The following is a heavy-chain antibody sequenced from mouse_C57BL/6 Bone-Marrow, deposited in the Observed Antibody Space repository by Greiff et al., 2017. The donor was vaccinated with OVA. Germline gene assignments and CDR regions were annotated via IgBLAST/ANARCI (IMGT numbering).Heavy chain of an antibody. J-gene: IGHJ2*01. CDR2: INPNNGGT. Sequence: VQLKQSGPELVKPGASVKISCKASGYTFTDYYMNWVKQSHGKSLEWIGDINPNNGGTSYNQKFKGKATLTVDKSSSTAYMELRSLTSEDSAVYYCARNYGSSRDYFDYWGQGTTLTVSS. D-gene: IGHD1-1*01. CDR1: GYTFTDYY. CDR3: ARNYGSSRDYFDY. V-gene: IGHV1-26*01.